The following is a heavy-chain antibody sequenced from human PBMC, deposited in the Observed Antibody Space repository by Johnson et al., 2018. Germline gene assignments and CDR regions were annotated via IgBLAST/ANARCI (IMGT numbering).Heavy chain of an antibody. CDR2: SSGSGGRI. D-gene: IGHD1-14*01. J-gene: IGHJ3*01. V-gene: IGHV3-23*04. Sequence: EVQLVESGGGLVQXWGSLRLSCAASGFSFSTYAMSWVRQAPGKGLEWVSVSSGSGGRIYHADSVKGRFTISRDNSKHTRYLQMTSRRAEDTALYYCAKKKTGPDVFDFWGQGTMVTVSS. CDR3: AKKKTGPDVFDF. CDR1: GFSFSTYA.